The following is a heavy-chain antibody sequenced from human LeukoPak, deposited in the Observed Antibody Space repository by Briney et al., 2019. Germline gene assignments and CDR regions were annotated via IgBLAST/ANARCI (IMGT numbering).Heavy chain of an antibody. J-gene: IGHJ4*02. CDR1: DGSINNYY. V-gene: IGHV4-59*12. CDR2: IYFTGST. D-gene: IGHD6-19*01. CDR3: ARGPRTGIAVAGYDY. Sequence: PSETLSLTCTVSDGSINNYYWSWIRQPPGKGLEWIGYIYFTGSTNYNPSLKSRVTISVDTSKNQFSLKLSSVTAADTAVYYCARGPRTGIAVAGYDYWGQGTLVTVSS.